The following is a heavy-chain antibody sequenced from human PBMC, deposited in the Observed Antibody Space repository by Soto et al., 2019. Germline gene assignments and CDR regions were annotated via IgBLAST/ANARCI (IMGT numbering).Heavy chain of an antibody. CDR1: GYTFTSYG. Sequence: ASVKVSCKASGYTFTSYGISWVRQSPGQGLEWMGWISAYNGNTNYAQKLQGRVTMTTDTSTSTAYMELRSLRSDDTAVYYCARILRDIVVVVAADFDYWGQGTLVTVSS. CDR2: ISAYNGNT. D-gene: IGHD2-15*01. CDR3: ARILRDIVVVVAADFDY. V-gene: IGHV1-18*01. J-gene: IGHJ4*02.